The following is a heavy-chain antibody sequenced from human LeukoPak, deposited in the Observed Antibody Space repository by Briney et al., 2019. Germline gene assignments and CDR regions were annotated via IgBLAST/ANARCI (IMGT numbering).Heavy chain of an antibody. V-gene: IGHV3-21*04. CDR3: ARGSGYLFFDY. CDR1: GFTFSSYS. CDR2: ISSSSYI. Sequence: GGSLRLSCAASGFTFSSYSMNWVRQAPGKGLEWVSSISSSSYIYYADSVKGRFTISRDNAKNSLYLQMNSLRAEDTAVYYCARGSGYLFFDYWGQGTLVTVSS. D-gene: IGHD3-3*01. J-gene: IGHJ4*02.